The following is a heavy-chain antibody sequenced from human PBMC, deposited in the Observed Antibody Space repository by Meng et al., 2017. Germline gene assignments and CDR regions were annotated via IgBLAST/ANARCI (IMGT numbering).Heavy chain of an antibody. J-gene: IGHJ4*02. V-gene: IGHV3-30*04. Sequence: GESLKISCAASGFTFSSYAMHWVRQAPGKGLEWVAVISYDGSNKYYADSVKGRSTISRDNSKNTLYLQMNSLRAEDTAVYYCARDLSNFKWELLSPLDYWGQGTLVTVSS. D-gene: IGHD1-26*01. CDR3: ARDLSNFKWELLSPLDY. CDR2: ISYDGSNK. CDR1: GFTFSSYA.